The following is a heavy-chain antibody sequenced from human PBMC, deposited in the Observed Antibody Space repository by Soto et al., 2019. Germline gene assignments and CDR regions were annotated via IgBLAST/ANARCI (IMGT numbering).Heavy chain of an antibody. CDR2: IYYSGST. D-gene: IGHD5-18*01. V-gene: IGHV4-39*02. Sequence: SETLSLTCTVSGGSISSSSYYWGWIRQPPGKGLEWIGSIYYSGSTYYNPSLKSRVTISVDTSKNQFSLKLSSVTAADTAVYYCARDPNSIKDTAMVAYNWFDPWGQGTLVTVSS. J-gene: IGHJ5*02. CDR1: GGSISSSSYY. CDR3: ARDPNSIKDTAMVAYNWFDP.